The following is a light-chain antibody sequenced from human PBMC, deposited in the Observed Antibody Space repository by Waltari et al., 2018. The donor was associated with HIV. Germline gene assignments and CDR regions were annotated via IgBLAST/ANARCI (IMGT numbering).Light chain of an antibody. J-gene: IGLJ3*02. Sequence: QSALTQPASVSGSLGQSITISCIGSSSDIGTYNHVSWYQQYPDKAPLILIRDVNTRHSGIPFRFSASKSGKTATLTISGLQAEDEADYYCSSYITTGTILFGGGTKVTVL. CDR2: DVN. CDR3: SSYITTGTIL. CDR1: SSDIGTYNH. V-gene: IGLV2-14*03.